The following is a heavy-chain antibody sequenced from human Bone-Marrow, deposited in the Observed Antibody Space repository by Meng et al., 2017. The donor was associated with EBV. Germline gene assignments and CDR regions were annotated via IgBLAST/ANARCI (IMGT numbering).Heavy chain of an antibody. V-gene: IGHV1-69*01. D-gene: IGHD3-10*01. CDR2: FLPTLGAP. Sequence: GQLVQAAAEVTKPGSSGKVSCKTSGGPFRNYAVSWVRQAPGQGLEWLGGFLPTLGAPNYAQKFHGRVTITADESTSTHYMDLSSLRSDDTAVYYCASESGRGYTPDYWGQGTLVTVSS. CDR1: GGPFRNYA. J-gene: IGHJ4*02. CDR3: ASESGRGYTPDY.